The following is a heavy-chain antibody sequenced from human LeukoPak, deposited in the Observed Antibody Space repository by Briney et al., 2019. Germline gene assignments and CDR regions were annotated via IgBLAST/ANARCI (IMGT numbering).Heavy chain of an antibody. CDR1: GFTFSSYG. V-gene: IGHV3-30*02. D-gene: IGHD4-11*01. Sequence: HAGGSLRLSCAASGFTFSSYGMHWVRQAPGKGLEWVSFIRYDGSDKYYADSVRGRFTISRDNSKNTLYLQMNSLRAEDTAVYYCAKDKSTVTYYYYYMDVWGKGTTVAVSS. J-gene: IGHJ6*03. CDR3: AKDKSTVTYYYYYMDV. CDR2: IRYDGSDK.